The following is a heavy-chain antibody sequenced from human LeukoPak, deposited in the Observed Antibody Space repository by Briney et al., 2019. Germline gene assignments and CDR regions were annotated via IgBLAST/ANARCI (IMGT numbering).Heavy chain of an antibody. Sequence: PGGSLRLSCAASGFTFSSYSMNWVRQAPGKGLEWVSSISSSSSYIYYADSVKGRFTISRDNAKNSLYLQMNSLRAEDTAVYYCAREAPPGPYDSSGYYYEFDYWGQGTLVTVSS. D-gene: IGHD3-22*01. CDR2: ISSSSSYI. CDR1: GFTFSSYS. J-gene: IGHJ4*02. V-gene: IGHV3-21*03. CDR3: AREAPPGPYDSSGYYYEFDY.